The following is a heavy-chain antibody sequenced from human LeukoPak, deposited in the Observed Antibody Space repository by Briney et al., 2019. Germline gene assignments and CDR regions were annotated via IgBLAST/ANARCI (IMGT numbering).Heavy chain of an antibody. D-gene: IGHD6-13*01. CDR2: IYTSGST. Sequence: PSETLSLTCTVSGGSISSYYWSWIRQPAGKGLEWIGRIYTSGSTNYNPSLKSRVTMSVDTSKNQFCLKLSSVTAADTAVYYCARGGVGAAAAGTFDYWGQGTLVTVSS. CDR3: ARGGVGAAAAGTFDY. V-gene: IGHV4-4*07. J-gene: IGHJ4*02. CDR1: GGSISSYY.